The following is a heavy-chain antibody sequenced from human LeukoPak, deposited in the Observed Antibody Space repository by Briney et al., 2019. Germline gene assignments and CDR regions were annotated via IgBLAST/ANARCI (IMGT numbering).Heavy chain of an antibody. Sequence: SETLSLTCGVSGGSISSTNWWSWVRHPPGQGLQWIGEISLTGETNYNPSLNGRVTMSLDKSRNQLSLKLTSVTAADTAIYYCSRESGAFCPFGYWGQGTLVIVPP. D-gene: IGHD1-26*01. V-gene: IGHV4-4*02. CDR1: GGSISSTNW. J-gene: IGHJ4*02. CDR3: SRESGAFCPFGY. CDR2: ISLTGET.